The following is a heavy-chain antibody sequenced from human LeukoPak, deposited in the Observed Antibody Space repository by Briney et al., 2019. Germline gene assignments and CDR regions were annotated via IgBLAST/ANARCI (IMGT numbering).Heavy chain of an antibody. Sequence: VASMKVSCKASGYTFTDYYMHWVRQAPGQGLEWMGWIDPRSGGTNFARKFQGRVTMTRDTSISTAYMELSRLTSDDTAVYYCTSSDYTSSDYWGQVTLVTVSS. CDR3: TSSDYTSSDY. J-gene: IGHJ4*02. V-gene: IGHV1-2*02. CDR1: GYTFTDYY. CDR2: IDPRSGGT. D-gene: IGHD2-2*02.